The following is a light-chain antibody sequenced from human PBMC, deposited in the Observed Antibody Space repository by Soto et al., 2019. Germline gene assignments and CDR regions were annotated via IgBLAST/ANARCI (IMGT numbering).Light chain of an antibody. CDR2: AAS. CDR1: QSISNY. J-gene: IGKJ4*01. Sequence: DVQLTQSPSSLSASVGDRVTITCRTSQSISNYLNWYQQKPGKVPKLLIYAASSLQSGVPSRFSGSGSGTDFTLTISSLQPEDFAAYYCQQRYSAPLTFGGGTKV. V-gene: IGKV1-39*01. CDR3: QQRYSAPLT.